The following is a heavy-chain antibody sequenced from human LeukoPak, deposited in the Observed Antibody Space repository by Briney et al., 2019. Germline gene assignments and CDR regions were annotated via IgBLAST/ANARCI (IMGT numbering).Heavy chain of an antibody. CDR2: ISTSSSYI. J-gene: IGHJ4*02. Sequence: GGSLRLSCAASGFTFLSYSMNWVRQAPGKGLAWVSSISTSSSYIYYADSVKGRFTISRDNARNSLYLQMNSLRAEDTAVYYCAREEGGKLGIDYYFDYWGQGTLVTVSS. CDR3: AREEGGKLGIDYYFDY. CDR1: GFTFLSYS. D-gene: IGHD7-27*01. V-gene: IGHV3-21*01.